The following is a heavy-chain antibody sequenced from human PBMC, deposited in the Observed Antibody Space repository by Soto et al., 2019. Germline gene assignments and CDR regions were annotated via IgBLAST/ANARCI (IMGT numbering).Heavy chain of an antibody. CDR1: GFTFSDNG. D-gene: IGHD3-3*01. CDR2: ISSDGGHE. J-gene: IGHJ4*02. V-gene: IGHV3-30*18. Sequence: QEQLVETGGGVVQPGRSLRLSCEASGFTFSDNGMHWVRQAPGKGLEWVAVISSDGGHEYYADSVQGRFTISRDNSKNTLYLQMNSLRAEDTAVYYCAKDRQYYDFWSGSGLGAFDYWGQGTLVTVSS. CDR3: AKDRQYYDFWSGSGLGAFDY.